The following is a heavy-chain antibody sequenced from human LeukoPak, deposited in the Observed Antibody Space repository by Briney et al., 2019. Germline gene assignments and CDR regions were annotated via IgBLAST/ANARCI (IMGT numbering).Heavy chain of an antibody. V-gene: IGHV4-39*07. D-gene: IGHD2-2*01. J-gene: IGHJ6*03. CDR1: GGSVSISSYY. CDR2: INHSGST. Sequence: SETLSLTCTVSGGSVSISSYYWSWIRQPPGKGLEWIGEINHSGSTNYNPSLKSRVTISVDTSKNQFSLKLSSVTAADTAVYYCARRGYIVVVPAARGYYMDVWGKGTTVAVSS. CDR3: ARRGYIVVVPAARGYYMDV.